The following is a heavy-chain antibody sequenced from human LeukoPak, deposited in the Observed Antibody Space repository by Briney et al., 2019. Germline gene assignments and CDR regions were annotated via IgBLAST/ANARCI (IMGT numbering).Heavy chain of an antibody. CDR3: ARDRCSSTSCYIRWFDP. CDR1: GYTFTSYG. V-gene: IGHV1-18*01. J-gene: IGHJ5*02. Sequence: GASVKVSCKASGYTFTSYGISWVRQAPGQGLEWMGWISAYNGNTNYAQKLQGRVTMTTDTSTSTAYMELRSLRSDDTAVYYCARDRCSSTSCYIRWFDPWGQGTLVTVSS. D-gene: IGHD2-2*02. CDR2: ISAYNGNT.